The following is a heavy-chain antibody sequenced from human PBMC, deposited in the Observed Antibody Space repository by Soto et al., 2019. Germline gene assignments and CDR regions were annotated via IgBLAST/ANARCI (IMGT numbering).Heavy chain of an antibody. J-gene: IGHJ3*02. V-gene: IGHV4-4*02. CDR2: SYHTGGT. D-gene: IGHD3-3*01. CDR1: GGSISSKNC. Sequence: QVQLQESGPGLVKTSGTLSLTCAVSGGSISSKNCWTWVRQPPGKGVVWIAESYHTGGTNYNSSPRNRATITVYKSKNQFSLKLNSGTAADTDVYYCARGGVGVVFDWDEYPFDIWGQWTVVTVSS. CDR3: ARGGVGVVFDWDEYPFDI.